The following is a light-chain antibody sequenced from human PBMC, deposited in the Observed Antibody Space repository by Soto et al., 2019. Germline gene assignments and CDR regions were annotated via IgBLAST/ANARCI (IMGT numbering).Light chain of an antibody. V-gene: IGKV1-5*03. CDR2: KAS. CDR3: QQYNTYPLT. J-gene: IGKJ4*01. Sequence: DIQMTQSPSTLPASVGDRVTITCRASQSISTWLAWYQQKPGKAPKLLIYKASSLEGGVPSRFSGSGSGTEFNITISSLQPDDFATYYCQQYNTYPLTFGGGTKV. CDR1: QSISTW.